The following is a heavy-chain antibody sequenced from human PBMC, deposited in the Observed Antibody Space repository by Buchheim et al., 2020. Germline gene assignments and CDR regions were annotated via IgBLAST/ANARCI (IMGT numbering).Heavy chain of an antibody. V-gene: IGHV1-2*04. CDR1: GYTFTGYY. J-gene: IGHJ5*02. D-gene: IGHD4-23*01. CDR3: ARSERSTTVVTPPGLDWFDP. Sequence: QVQLVQSGAEVKKPGASVKVSCKASGYTFTGYYMHWVRQAPGQGLEWMGWINPNSGGKNYAQKFQGWVTMTRDTANSTAYMELSRLRSDDTAVYYCARSERSTTVVTPPGLDWFDPWGQGTL. CDR2: INPNSGGK.